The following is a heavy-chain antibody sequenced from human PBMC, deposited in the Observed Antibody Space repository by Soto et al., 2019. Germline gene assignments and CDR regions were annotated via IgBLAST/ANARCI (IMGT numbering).Heavy chain of an antibody. V-gene: IGHV1-3*01. D-gene: IGHD2-15*01. CDR3: ARGSCYVYGYYFDY. Sequence: QVQLVQSGAEVKKPGASVKVSCKASGYTFTSYAMHWVRQAPGQRLEWMGWINAGNGNTKYSQKFQGRVTITRDTSASTAYMELSSLRSEDTAVYYCARGSCYVYGYYFDYWGQGTLVTVSS. CDR1: GYTFTSYA. CDR2: INAGNGNT. J-gene: IGHJ4*02.